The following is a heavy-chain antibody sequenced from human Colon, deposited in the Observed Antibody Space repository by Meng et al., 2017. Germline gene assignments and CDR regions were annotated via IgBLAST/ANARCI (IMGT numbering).Heavy chain of an antibody. CDR3: AGSIDYGDYGSYFDY. CDR2: ISSSSSYI. V-gene: IGHV3-21*01. D-gene: IGHD4-17*01. Sequence: GESLKISCAASGFTFSSYSMNWVRQAPGKGLEWVSSISSSSSYIYYADSVKGRFTISRDNAKNSLYLQMNSLRAEDTAVYYCAGSIDYGDYGSYFDYWGQGTLVTVSS. CDR1: GFTFSSYS. J-gene: IGHJ4*02.